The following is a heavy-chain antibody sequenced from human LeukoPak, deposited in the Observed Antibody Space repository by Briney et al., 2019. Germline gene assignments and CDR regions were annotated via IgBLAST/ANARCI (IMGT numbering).Heavy chain of an antibody. D-gene: IGHD3-9*01. V-gene: IGHV3-64*01. CDR1: GFTFSSYA. Sequence: GGSLRLSCAASGFTFSSYAMHWVRQAPGKGLEYVSAISNNGGSTYYANSVKGRFTISRDNSKNTLYLQMGSLRVEDMAVYFCARGSQADRYFDPYYFHYWGQGTLVTVSS. CDR2: ISNNGGST. CDR3: ARGSQADRYFDPYYFHY. J-gene: IGHJ4*02.